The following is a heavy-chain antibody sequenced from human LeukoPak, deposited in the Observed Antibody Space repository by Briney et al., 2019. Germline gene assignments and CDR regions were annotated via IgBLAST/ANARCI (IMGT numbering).Heavy chain of an antibody. V-gene: IGHV4-34*01. Sequence: SETLSLTCAVYGESLSKYYWTWIRQSPGKGLEWIGEINHRGSTNLHPSLTSRVTLSVVTYKHQCALELTSVTAADAAVYYCASSVVSTDYWGQGTLVTVSS. CDR3: ASSVVSTDY. CDR1: GESLSKYY. J-gene: IGHJ4*02. CDR2: INHRGST. D-gene: IGHD1-26*01.